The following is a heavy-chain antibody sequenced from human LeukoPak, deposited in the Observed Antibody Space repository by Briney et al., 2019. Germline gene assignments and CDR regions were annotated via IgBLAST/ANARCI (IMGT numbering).Heavy chain of an antibody. J-gene: IGHJ5*02. Sequence: GGSLRLSCAASGFTFSDYYMSWIRQAPGKGLERVSYISSSGSTIYYADSVKGRFTISRDNAKNSLYLQMNSLRAEDTAVYYCAREELMLYAIGGNWFDPWGQGTLVTVSS. D-gene: IGHD2-8*01. CDR3: AREELMLYAIGGNWFDP. V-gene: IGHV3-11*04. CDR1: GFTFSDYY. CDR2: ISSSGSTI.